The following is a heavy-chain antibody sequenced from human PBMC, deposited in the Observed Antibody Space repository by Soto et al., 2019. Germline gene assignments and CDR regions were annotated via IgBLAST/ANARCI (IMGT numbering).Heavy chain of an antibody. J-gene: IGHJ3*02. Sequence: ASVKVSCKASGYTFTSYGISWVRQAPGPGLEWMGWISAYNGNTNYAQKLQGRVTMTTDTSTRTAYMELRSLRSDDTAVYYCAREYYDSSGYYYVAFNIWGQGTMVTVSS. V-gene: IGHV1-18*01. CDR2: ISAYNGNT. CDR3: AREYYDSSGYYYVAFNI. CDR1: GYTFTSYG. D-gene: IGHD3-22*01.